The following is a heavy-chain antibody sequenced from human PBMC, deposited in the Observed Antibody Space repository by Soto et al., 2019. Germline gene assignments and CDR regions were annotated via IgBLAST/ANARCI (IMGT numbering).Heavy chain of an antibody. CDR2: IKQDGSEK. J-gene: IGHJ5*02. D-gene: IGHD6-13*01. CDR1: GFTFSSYW. Sequence: EVQLVESGGGLVQPGGSLRLSCAASGFTFSSYWMSWVRQAPGKGLEGVANIKQDGSEKYYVDSVKGRFTISRDNAKNSLYLQMNSLRAEDTAVYYCARMYSSSWEWFDPWGQGTLVTVSS. CDR3: ARMYSSSWEWFDP. V-gene: IGHV3-7*01.